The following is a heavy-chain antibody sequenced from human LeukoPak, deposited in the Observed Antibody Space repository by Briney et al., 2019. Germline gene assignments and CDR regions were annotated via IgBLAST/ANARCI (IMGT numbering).Heavy chain of an antibody. CDR2: IKQDGSEK. Sequence: GGSLRLSCAAPGFTFSSYWMSWVRQAPGKGLEWVANIKQDGSEKYYVDSVKGRFTISRDNAKNSLYLQMNSLRAEDTAVYYCARDSGYSYGYEFDYWGQGTLVTVSS. CDR1: GFTFSSYW. J-gene: IGHJ4*02. V-gene: IGHV3-7*01. CDR3: ARDSGYSYGYEFDY. D-gene: IGHD5-18*01.